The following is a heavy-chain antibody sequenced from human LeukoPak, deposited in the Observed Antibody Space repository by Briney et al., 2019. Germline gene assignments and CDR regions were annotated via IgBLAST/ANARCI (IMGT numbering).Heavy chain of an antibody. D-gene: IGHD5-18*01. J-gene: IGHJ6*03. CDR2: IIPIFGTA. V-gene: IGHV1-69*05. Sequence: SVKVSCKASGGTFSSYAISWVRQAPGQGLEWMGGIIPIFGTANYAQKFQGRVTITTDESTSTAYMELSSLRSEDTAVYYCARATPIQLWPYYYMDVWGKGTTVTVSS. CDR3: ARATPIQLWPYYYMDV. CDR1: GGTFSSYA.